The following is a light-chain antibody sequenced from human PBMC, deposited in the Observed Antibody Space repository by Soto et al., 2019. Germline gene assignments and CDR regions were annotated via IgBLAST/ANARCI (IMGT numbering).Light chain of an antibody. CDR1: QSVASTY. CDR3: QQYGNSPPFT. J-gene: IGKJ3*01. V-gene: IGKV3-20*01. Sequence: DIVLTQSPGTLSLSPGERATLSCRASQSVASTYLAWYQQKPGQAPRLLIYGASSRATGIPDRFSGSGSGTDLTLTISRLEPEDFAVYYCQQYGNSPPFTFGPGTKVDIK. CDR2: GAS.